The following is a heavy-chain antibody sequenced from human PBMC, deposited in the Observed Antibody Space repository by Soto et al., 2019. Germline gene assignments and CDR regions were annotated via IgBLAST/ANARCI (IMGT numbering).Heavy chain of an antibody. J-gene: IGHJ4*02. CDR3: ARRYSSSGFDY. CDR1: GYTFTSYY. Sequence: QVQLVQSGAEVKKPGASVKVSCKASGYTFTSYYMHWVRQAPGQGLEWMGIINPSGGSTSYAQKFQDRVTMTRDTSTSTVYMELSNLRSEDTAVYYCARRYSSSGFDYWGQGTLVTVSS. V-gene: IGHV1-46*01. CDR2: INPSGGST. D-gene: IGHD6-6*01.